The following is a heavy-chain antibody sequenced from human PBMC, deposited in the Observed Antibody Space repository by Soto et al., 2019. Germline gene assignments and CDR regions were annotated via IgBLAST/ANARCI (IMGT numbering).Heavy chain of an antibody. V-gene: IGHV3-33*01. D-gene: IGHD4-4*01. CDR3: ARDDGNYVFDY. CDR2: IWYDGSNK. CDR1: GFTFSSYG. Sequence: QVQLVESGGGVVQPGRSLRLSCAASGFTFSSYGMHWVRQTPGKGLGRVAVIWYDGSNKYYADSVKGRFTISRDNSNNPLYLQKNSLRAEDTAVYYCARDDGNYVFDYWGQGTLVTVSS. J-gene: IGHJ4*02.